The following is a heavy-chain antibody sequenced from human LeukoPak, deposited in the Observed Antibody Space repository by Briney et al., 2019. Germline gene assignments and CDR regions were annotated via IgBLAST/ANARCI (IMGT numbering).Heavy chain of an antibody. CDR2: ISSGRSNI. CDR3: AKDQSPGDALDI. D-gene: IGHD3-10*01. J-gene: IGHJ3*02. Sequence: PGGSQRLSWGASGFTFSSYSMNWARQAPGRGLEWVSYISSGRSNIYYADSVKGRFTISRDNAKNSLYLQMNSLRAEDTAVYYCAKDQSPGDALDIWGQGTMVTVCS. CDR1: GFTFSSYS. V-gene: IGHV3-48*04.